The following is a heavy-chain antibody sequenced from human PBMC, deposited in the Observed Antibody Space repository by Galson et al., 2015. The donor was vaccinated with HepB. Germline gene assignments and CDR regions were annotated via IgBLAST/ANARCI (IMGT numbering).Heavy chain of an antibody. CDR2: SSSSGSNT. V-gene: IGHV3-23*01. D-gene: IGHD4-17*01. CDR3: ARGIYGASDF. Sequence: SLRLSCAASGFMFSSYAMIWVRQAEGKGPEWLSESSSSGSNTYYADSVKGRLTVSRDNSKSTLYLQMNTLRAGDTALYYCARGIYGASDFWGQGALVTVSS. J-gene: IGHJ4*03. CDR1: GFMFSSYA.